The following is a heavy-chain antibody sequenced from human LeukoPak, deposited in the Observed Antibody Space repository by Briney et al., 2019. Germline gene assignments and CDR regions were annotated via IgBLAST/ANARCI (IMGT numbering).Heavy chain of an antibody. D-gene: IGHD3-3*01. CDR2: INHSGST. J-gene: IGHJ4*02. Sequence: SETLSLTCAVYGGSFSGYYWSWIRQPPGKGPEWIGEINHSGSTNYNPSLKSRVTISVDTSKNQFSLKLSSVTAADTAVYYCARRVRYYDFWSGYYPHFDYWGQGTLVTVSS. CDR1: GGSFSGYY. V-gene: IGHV4-34*01. CDR3: ARRVRYYDFWSGYYPHFDY.